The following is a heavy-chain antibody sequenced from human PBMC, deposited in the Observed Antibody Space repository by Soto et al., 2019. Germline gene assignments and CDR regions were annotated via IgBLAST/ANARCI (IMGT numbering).Heavy chain of an antibody. D-gene: IGHD6-19*01. V-gene: IGHV4-4*07. Sequence: SETLSLTCTVSGGSISSYYWNWIRQPAGKRLEWIGRLYTSGNTKYNPSLKSRLTMSLDTSKRQFSLKLSSVTAADTAIYYCARETVLGTDNWFEHWGKG. CDR2: LYTSGNT. J-gene: IGHJ5*02. CDR3: ARETVLGTDNWFEH. CDR1: GGSISSYY.